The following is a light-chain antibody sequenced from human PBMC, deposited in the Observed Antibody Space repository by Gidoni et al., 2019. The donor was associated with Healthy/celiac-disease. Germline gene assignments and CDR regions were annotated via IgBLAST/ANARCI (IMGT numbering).Light chain of an antibody. CDR3: QQYGSSPGGT. J-gene: IGKJ1*01. Sequence: EIVFTHSPGTLSLSPGERSTLSCRASQSVSSSYLAWYQQKPGQAPRLLIYGASSRATGIPDRFSGSGSGTDFTLTISRLEPEDFAVYYCQQYGSSPGGTFGQGTKVEIK. CDR1: QSVSSSY. CDR2: GAS. V-gene: IGKV3-20*01.